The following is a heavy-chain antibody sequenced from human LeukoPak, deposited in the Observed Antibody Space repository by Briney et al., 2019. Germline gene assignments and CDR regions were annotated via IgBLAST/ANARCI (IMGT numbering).Heavy chain of an antibody. CDR1: GFSLSTYD. V-gene: IGHV3-30*02. J-gene: IGHJ4*02. Sequence: GGALRLSCAASGFSLSTYDVDRGREAPGKGVEWVAFIRFEGGDKYYGDTVKGRVTISRDNYKNTLYLQMNSRRVEDTALYFCANLAGAGPFDCWGQGTLVTVSS. CDR3: ANLAGAGPFDC. CDR2: IRFEGGDK. D-gene: IGHD6-19*01.